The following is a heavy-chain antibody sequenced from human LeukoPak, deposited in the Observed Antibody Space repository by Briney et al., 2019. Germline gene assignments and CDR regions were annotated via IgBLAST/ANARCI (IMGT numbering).Heavy chain of an antibody. D-gene: IGHD3-10*01. V-gene: IGHV3-64D*09. J-gene: IGHJ4*02. CDR2: TSTNGDTT. CDR1: GFTFSSYA. Sequence: QSGGSLRLSCSASGFTFSSYAMHWVRQAPGKGLEYVSATSTNGDTTYYADSVKGRFTISRDNSKNTLYLQMSSLRTEDTAVYYCVKAQNTGTSGSNQFDCWGQGTLVTVSS. CDR3: VKAQNTGTSGSNQFDC.